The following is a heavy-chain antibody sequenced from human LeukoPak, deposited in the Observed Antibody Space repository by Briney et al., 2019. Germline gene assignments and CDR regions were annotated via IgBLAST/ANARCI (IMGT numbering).Heavy chain of an antibody. CDR1: GGSFSGYY. CDR3: ARSHILLWFGELRGNWFDP. V-gene: IGHV4-34*01. Sequence: SETLSLTCAVYGGSFSGYYWSWIRQPPGKGLEWIGEINHSGSTNYNPSLKSRVTISVDTSKNQFSLKLSSVTAADTAVYYCARSHILLWFGELRGNWFDPWGQGTLVTVSS. J-gene: IGHJ5*02. D-gene: IGHD3-10*01. CDR2: INHSGST.